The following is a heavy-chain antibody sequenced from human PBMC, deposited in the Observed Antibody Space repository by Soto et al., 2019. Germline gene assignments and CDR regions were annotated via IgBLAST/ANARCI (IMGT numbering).Heavy chain of an antibody. Sequence: SETLSLTCAVYGGSFSGYYWSWIRQPPGKGLEWIGEINHSGSTNYNPSLKSRVTISVDTSKNQFSLKLSSVTAADTAVYYCARGDLVRGEGKTDNWFDPWGQGTLVTVS. CDR1: GGSFSGYY. D-gene: IGHD3-10*02. CDR2: INHSGST. CDR3: ARGDLVRGEGKTDNWFDP. J-gene: IGHJ5*02. V-gene: IGHV4-34*01.